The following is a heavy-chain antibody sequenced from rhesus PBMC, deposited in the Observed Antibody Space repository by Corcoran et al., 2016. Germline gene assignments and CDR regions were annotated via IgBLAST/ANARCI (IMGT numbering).Heavy chain of an antibody. CDR1: GFTFSSYW. J-gene: IGHJ4*01. D-gene: IGHD4-35*01. V-gene: IGHV3S42*01. CDR2: INSGGGST. Sequence: EVQLVESGGGLAKPGGSLRLSCAASGFTFSSYWMNWVRQTPGKGLEWISAINSGGGSTYYADYVKGRFTNSRDNSKDTLSLQMNSLRAEDTAVYYCAKEPTVTTSGYWGQGVLVTVSS. CDR3: AKEPTVTTSGY.